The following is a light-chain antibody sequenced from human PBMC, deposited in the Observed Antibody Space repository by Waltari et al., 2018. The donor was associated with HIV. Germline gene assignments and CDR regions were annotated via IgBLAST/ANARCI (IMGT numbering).Light chain of an antibody. CDR1: QNVGGNY. V-gene: IGKV3-20*01. J-gene: IGKJ3*01. CDR3: QQYGSSPLFT. CDR2: DAS. Sequence: ETVLTQSPGTMSLSPGERATLSCRASQNVGGNYLAWYQHRPGQTPRLLIYDASSRAPGIPDRFSGSGSGTDFTLTITRLEPEDCAVYYCQQYGSSPLFTFGPGTKVDIK.